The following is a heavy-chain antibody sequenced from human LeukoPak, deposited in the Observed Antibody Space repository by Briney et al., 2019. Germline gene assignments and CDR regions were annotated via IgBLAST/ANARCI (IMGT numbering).Heavy chain of an antibody. CDR1: GYPFTDYY. D-gene: IGHD6-19*01. Sequence: ASVKVSCKTSGYPFTDYYIHWVRQAPGQRLEWMGWINAGNGNTKYSQKFQGRVTITRDTSASTAYMELSSLRSEDTAVYYCARDGIAVAGTVYDYWGQGTLVTVSS. CDR2: INAGNGNT. CDR3: ARDGIAVAGTVYDY. J-gene: IGHJ4*02. V-gene: IGHV1-3*01.